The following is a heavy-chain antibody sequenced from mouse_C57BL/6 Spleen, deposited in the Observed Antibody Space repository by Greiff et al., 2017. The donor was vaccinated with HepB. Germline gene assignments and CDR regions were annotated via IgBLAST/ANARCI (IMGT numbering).Heavy chain of an antibody. CDR2: IYPGSGST. D-gene: IGHD1-1*01. CDR3: ARSWVTTVVADY. CDR1: GYTFTSYW. Sequence: QVQLQQPGAELVKPGASVKMSCKASGYTFTSYWLTWVKQRPGQGLEWIGDIYPGSGSTNYNEKFKSKATLTVDTSSSTAYMQLSSLTSEDSAVYYCARSWVTTVVADYWGQGTTLTVSS. J-gene: IGHJ2*01. V-gene: IGHV1-55*01.